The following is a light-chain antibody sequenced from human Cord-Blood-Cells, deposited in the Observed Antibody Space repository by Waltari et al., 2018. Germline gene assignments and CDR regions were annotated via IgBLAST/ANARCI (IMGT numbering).Light chain of an antibody. CDR1: SRDVGGDND. CDR3: GSYAGSWV. Sequence: QPALTPPRSVPGSPGQSVTLSCPGTSRDVGGDNDVSWYQQHPGKAPKLMIYDVSKRPSGVPDRFSGSKAGNTASLTISGLQAEDEADYSCGSYAGSWVFGGGTKLTVL. V-gene: IGLV2-11*01. CDR2: DVS. J-gene: IGLJ3*02.